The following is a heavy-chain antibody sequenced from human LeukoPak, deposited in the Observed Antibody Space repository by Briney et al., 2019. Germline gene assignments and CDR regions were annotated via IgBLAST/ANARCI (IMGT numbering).Heavy chain of an antibody. CDR3: ARTGSRAFDI. CDR2: ISSGGSTI. D-gene: IGHD2-15*01. V-gene: IGHV3-11*01. Sequence: GGSLRLSCAVSGFSFSDYHMSWIRQAPGKGLEWVSYISSGGSTIYYADSVKGRFTISRDNAKNSLYLQMNSLRAEDTAVYYCARTGSRAFDIWGQGTMVTVSS. J-gene: IGHJ3*02. CDR1: GFSFSDYH.